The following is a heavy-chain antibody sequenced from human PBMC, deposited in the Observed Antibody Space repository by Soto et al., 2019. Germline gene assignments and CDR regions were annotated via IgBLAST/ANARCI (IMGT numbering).Heavy chain of an antibody. D-gene: IGHD1-1*01. CDR1: GFTFSSYW. J-gene: IGHJ4*02. CDR2: INPDGSST. CDR3: TRDPHGTGIEY. Sequence: EVQLVESGGGLVQPGGSLRLSCAVSGFTFSSYWMHWVRQAPGKGLVWVSRINPDGSSTSYADSVKGRFTISRDNARNSLYVQVISLSVEDTAVYYCTRDPHGTGIEYWGQGTLVPVSS. V-gene: IGHV3-74*01.